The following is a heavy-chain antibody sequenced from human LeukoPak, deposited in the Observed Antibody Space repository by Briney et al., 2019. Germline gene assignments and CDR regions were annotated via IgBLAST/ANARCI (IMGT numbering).Heavy chain of an antibody. Sequence: GGSLRLSCVASGFTFSSTTMGWVRQAPGRGLEWVSSITAIDGRTYYADSVRGRFAISRDNSKNTVYLQLNSLRAGDTAIYYCTKDRRGPAAGTWYFDSWGQGTLVTVSS. J-gene: IGHJ4*02. D-gene: IGHD6-13*01. CDR2: ITAIDGRT. CDR3: TKDRRGPAAGTWYFDS. CDR1: GFTFSSTT. V-gene: IGHV3-23*01.